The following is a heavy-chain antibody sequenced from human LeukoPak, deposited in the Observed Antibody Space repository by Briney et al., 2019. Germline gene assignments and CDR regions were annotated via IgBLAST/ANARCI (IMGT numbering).Heavy chain of an antibody. J-gene: IGHJ4*02. V-gene: IGHV3-30*18. D-gene: IGHD1-26*01. Sequence: GGSLRLSCAAAGFTFSSHDMHWVRQVPGKGRGWVAIISYDGGKKDYTDSVKGRFPISRDNSKHSVYLQMNSLRPEDTAVYYCAKDRSKGSYGDEFDHWGQGTLVTVSS. CDR3: AKDRSKGSYGDEFDH. CDR1: GFTFSSHD. CDR2: ISYDGGKK.